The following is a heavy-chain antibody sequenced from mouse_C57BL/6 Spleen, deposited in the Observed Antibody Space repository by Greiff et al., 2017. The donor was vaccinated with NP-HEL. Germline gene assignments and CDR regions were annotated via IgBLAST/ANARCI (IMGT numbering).Heavy chain of an antibody. CDR1: GFTFSDYY. CDR2: INYDGSST. D-gene: IGHD1-1*01. CDR3: ARDPGYYGSSFYFDY. J-gene: IGHJ2*01. V-gene: IGHV5-16*01. Sequence: EVNVVESEGGLVQPGSSMKLSCTASGFTFSDYYMAWVRQVPEKGLEWVANINYDGSSTYYLDSLKSRFIISRDNAKNILYLQMSSLKSEDTATYYCARDPGYYGSSFYFDYWGQGTTLTVSS.